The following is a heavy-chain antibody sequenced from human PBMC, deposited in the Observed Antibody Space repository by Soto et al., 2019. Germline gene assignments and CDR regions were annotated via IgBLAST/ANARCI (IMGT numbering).Heavy chain of an antibody. CDR2: VYYNENT. J-gene: IGHJ5*02. Sequence: PSETLSLTCSVSGGSISSFTYYWGWIRQPPGKGLEWIGTVYYNENTYYNPSLKSRVTITVDTAKNQFSLNLRSVTAADTAMYFCARRERYYGSPGWLDPWGPGTLVTVSS. CDR3: ARRERYYGSPGWLDP. CDR1: GGSISSFTYY. V-gene: IGHV4-39*01. D-gene: IGHD3-10*01.